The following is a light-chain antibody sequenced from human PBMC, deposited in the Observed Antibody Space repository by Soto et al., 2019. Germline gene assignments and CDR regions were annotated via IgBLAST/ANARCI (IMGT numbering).Light chain of an antibody. J-gene: IGKJ1*01. V-gene: IGKV3-20*01. CDR3: HQYGSSSWT. Sequence: VLTQSPGTLSLSPGERATLSCRASQSVSSSYLAWYQQKPGQAPRLLIYGASSRATGIPDRFSGSGSGTDFTLTISRLEPEECAVYYCHQYGSSSWTVGQGTKVEIK. CDR2: GAS. CDR1: QSVSSSY.